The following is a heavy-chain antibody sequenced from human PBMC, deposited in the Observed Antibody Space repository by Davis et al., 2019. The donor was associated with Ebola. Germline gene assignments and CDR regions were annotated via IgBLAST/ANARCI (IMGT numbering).Heavy chain of an antibody. CDR3: AKDLTFWRGCMDV. CDR2: ISYDGSNK. CDR1: GFTFSSYG. Sequence: GGSLRLSCAASGFTFSSYGMHWVRQAPGKGLEWVAVISYDGSNKYYADSVKGRFTISRDNSQNTLYLQMNSLRAEDTAVYYCAKDLTFWRGCMDVWGQGTTVTVSS. D-gene: IGHD3-3*01. J-gene: IGHJ6*02. V-gene: IGHV3-30*18.